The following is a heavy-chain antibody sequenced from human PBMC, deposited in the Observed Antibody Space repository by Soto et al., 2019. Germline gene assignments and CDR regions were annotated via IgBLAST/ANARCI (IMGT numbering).Heavy chain of an antibody. Sequence: GGSLRLSCAASGFTFSSYWMSWFRQAPGKGLEWVANIKQDGSEKYYVDSVKGRFTISRDNAKNSLYLQMNSLRAEDTAVYYCARDLEQLGLNWFDPWGQGTLVTVSS. CDR1: GFTFSSYW. CDR2: IKQDGSEK. J-gene: IGHJ5*02. V-gene: IGHV3-7*01. D-gene: IGHD6-6*01. CDR3: ARDLEQLGLNWFDP.